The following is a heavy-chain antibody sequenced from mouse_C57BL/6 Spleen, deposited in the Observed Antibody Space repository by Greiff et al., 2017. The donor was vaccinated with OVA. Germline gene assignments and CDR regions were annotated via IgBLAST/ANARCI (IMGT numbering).Heavy chain of an antibody. CDR1: GYTFTSYW. CDR2: IHPNSGST. V-gene: IGHV1-64*01. Sequence: QVQLQQPGAELVKPGASVKLSCKASGYTFTSYWMHWVKQRPGQGLEWIGMIHPNSGSTNYNEKFKSKATLTVDNSSSTAYMQLSSLTSEDSAVYYCAREGIIITPSLYFDYWGQGTTLTVSS. D-gene: IGHD1-1*01. CDR3: AREGIIITPSLYFDY. J-gene: IGHJ2*01.